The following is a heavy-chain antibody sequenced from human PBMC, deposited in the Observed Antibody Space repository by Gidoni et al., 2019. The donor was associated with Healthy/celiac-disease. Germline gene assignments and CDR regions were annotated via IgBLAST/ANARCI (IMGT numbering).Heavy chain of an antibody. J-gene: IGHJ4*02. CDR3: ARHDYGGPFPY. Sequence: QLQLQESGPGLVKPSETLSLTCTVSGGSISSSSYYWGWIRQPPGKGLEWIGSIYYSGSTYYNPSLKSRVTISVDTSKNQFSLKLSSVTAADTAVYYCARHDYGGPFPYWGQGTLVTVSS. CDR2: IYYSGST. CDR1: GGSISSSSYY. D-gene: IGHD4-17*01. V-gene: IGHV4-39*01.